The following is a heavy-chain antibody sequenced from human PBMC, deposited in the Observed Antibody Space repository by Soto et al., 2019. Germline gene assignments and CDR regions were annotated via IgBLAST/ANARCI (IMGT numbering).Heavy chain of an antibody. Sequence: SETLSLTCAVSGGSISSGGYYWGWIRQPPGKGLEWIGSIYYSGSTYYNPSLKSRVTISVDTSKNQFSLKLSSVTAADTAVYYCARHFSTHPSSPNWFDPWGQGTLVTVSS. J-gene: IGHJ5*02. CDR3: ARHFSTHPSSPNWFDP. CDR2: IYYSGST. D-gene: IGHD2-2*01. CDR1: GGSISSGGYY. V-gene: IGHV4-39*01.